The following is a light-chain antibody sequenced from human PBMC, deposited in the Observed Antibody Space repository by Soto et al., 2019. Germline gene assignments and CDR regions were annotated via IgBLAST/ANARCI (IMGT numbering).Light chain of an antibody. CDR2: GAS. J-gene: IGKJ1*01. CDR1: QSVSSN. Sequence: EIVLTQSPATLCVSPGERATLSCRASQSVSSNLAWYQQKPGQAPRLLIYGASTRATGIPARFSGSGSGTDFTLTISRLEPEDFAVYYCQQYGSSGTFGQGTKVDIK. V-gene: IGKV3-20*01. CDR3: QQYGSSGT.